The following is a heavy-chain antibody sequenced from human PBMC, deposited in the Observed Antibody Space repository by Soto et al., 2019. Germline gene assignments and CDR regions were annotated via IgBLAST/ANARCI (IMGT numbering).Heavy chain of an antibody. V-gene: IGHV4-59*01. CDR3: ARMVVPAAILDYYYGMDV. CDR1: GGSISSYY. D-gene: IGHD2-2*01. J-gene: IGHJ6*02. Sequence: SETLSLTCTVSGGSISSYYWSWIRQPPGKGLEWIGYIYYSGSTNYNPSLKSRVTISVDTPKNQFSLKLSSVTAADTAVYYCARMVVPAAILDYYYGMDVWGQGTTVTVSS. CDR2: IYYSGST.